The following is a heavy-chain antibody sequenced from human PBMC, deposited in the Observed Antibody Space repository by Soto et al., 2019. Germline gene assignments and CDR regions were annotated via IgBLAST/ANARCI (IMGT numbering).Heavy chain of an antibody. CDR3: ARSVRYCSGGSCYFTRDAFDI. Sequence: KPSETLPLTCTVSGGSISSYYWSWIRQPPGKGLEWIGYIYYSGSTNYNPSLKSRVTISVDTSKNQFSLKLSSVTAADTAVYYCARSVRYCSGGSCYFTRDAFDIWGQGTMVTVSS. J-gene: IGHJ3*02. D-gene: IGHD2-15*01. V-gene: IGHV4-59*08. CDR2: IYYSGST. CDR1: GGSISSYY.